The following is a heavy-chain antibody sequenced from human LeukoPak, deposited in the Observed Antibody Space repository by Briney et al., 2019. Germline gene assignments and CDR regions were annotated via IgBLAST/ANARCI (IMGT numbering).Heavy chain of an antibody. V-gene: IGHV3-11*04. J-gene: IGHJ6*04. Sequence: GGSLRLSCAASGFTFSDYYMTWIRQAPGKGLEWVSYISSSGSATYYADSVKGRFTISRDNAKYSLYLQMNSLRAEDTAVYYCAELGITMIGGVWGKGTTVTISS. CDR1: GFTFSDYY. D-gene: IGHD3-10*02. CDR3: AELGITMIGGV. CDR2: ISSSGSAT.